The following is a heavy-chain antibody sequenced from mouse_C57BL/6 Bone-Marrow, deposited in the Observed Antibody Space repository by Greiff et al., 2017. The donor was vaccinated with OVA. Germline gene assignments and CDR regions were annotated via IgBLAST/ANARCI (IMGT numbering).Heavy chain of an antibody. V-gene: IGHV1-50*01. CDR3: ARGGIYYGNLYYFDY. Sequence: QVQLQQPGAELVKPGASVKLSCKASGYTFTSYWMQWVKQRPGQGLEWIGEIAPSDSYTNYNQKFKGKATLTVDTSSSTAYMQLSSLTSEDSAVYYCARGGIYYGNLYYFDYWGQGTTLTVSS. J-gene: IGHJ2*01. D-gene: IGHD2-1*01. CDR2: IAPSDSYT. CDR1: GYTFTSYW.